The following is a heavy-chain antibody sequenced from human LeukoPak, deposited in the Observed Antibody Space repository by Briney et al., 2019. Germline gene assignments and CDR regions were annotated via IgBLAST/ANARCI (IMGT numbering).Heavy chain of an antibody. CDR1: GFTFSSYS. Sequence: PGGSLRLYCAASGFTFSSYSLNWVRRAPGKGLEWVSSIGSNSKYIYYADSVKGRFTSSRDNAKNSLYLQMNSLRAEDTAVYYCARGPDIVVIPIVDDSFDIWGQGTMVTVSS. CDR3: ARGPDIVVIPIVDDSFDI. J-gene: IGHJ3*02. V-gene: IGHV3-21*01. CDR2: IGSNSKYI. D-gene: IGHD2-2*01.